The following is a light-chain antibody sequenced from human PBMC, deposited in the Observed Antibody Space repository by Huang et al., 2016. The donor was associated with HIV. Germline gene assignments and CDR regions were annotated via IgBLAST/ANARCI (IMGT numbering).Light chain of an antibody. J-gene: IGKJ4*01. Sequence: IVLTQSPATLSWYLGERVTLSCRASQSISNHLAWYQQRPGQAPRLLIYDASNRVAGVPARFSGSGYGTDCTLTISSLEPEDCALYYCQQHHSWLTFGGGTKLEVK. CDR1: QSISNH. CDR2: DAS. V-gene: IGKV3-11*01. CDR3: QQHHSWLT.